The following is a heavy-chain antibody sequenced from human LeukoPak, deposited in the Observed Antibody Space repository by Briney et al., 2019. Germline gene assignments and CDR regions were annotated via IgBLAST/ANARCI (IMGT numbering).Heavy chain of an antibody. D-gene: IGHD3-10*01. J-gene: IGHJ6*03. CDR1: GGTFSSYA. CDR2: IISIFGTA. CDR3: ARVRGAPGYYYYMDV. V-gene: IGHV1-69*13. Sequence: ASVKVSCKASGGTFSSYAISWVRQAPGQGPEWMGGIISIFGTANYAQKFQGRVTITADESTSTAYMELSSLRSEDTAVYYCARVRGAPGYYYYMDVWGKGTTVTISS.